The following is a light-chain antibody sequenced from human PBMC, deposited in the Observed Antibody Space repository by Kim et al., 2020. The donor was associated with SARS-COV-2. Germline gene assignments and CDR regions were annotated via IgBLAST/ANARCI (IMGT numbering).Light chain of an antibody. Sequence: ASVGDRGTITCRASQSISSWLAWYQQKPGKAPKLLIYDASSLESGVPSRFSGSGSGTEFTLTISSLQPDDFATYYCQQYNSYSLTFGGGTKVDIK. CDR1: QSISSW. CDR2: DAS. CDR3: QQYNSYSLT. V-gene: IGKV1-5*01. J-gene: IGKJ4*01.